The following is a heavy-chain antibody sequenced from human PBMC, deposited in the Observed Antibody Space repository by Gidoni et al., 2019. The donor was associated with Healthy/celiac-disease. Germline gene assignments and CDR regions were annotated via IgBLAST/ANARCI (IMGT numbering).Heavy chain of an antibody. Sequence: QVQLQESGPGLVKPSETLSLTCTVSGGSISSYYWSWIRQPPGKGLEWIGYIYYSGSTNYNPSLKSRVTISVDTSKNQFSLKLSSVTAADTAVYYCARVVTTVTTSIRQGYYFDYWGQGTLVTVSS. CDR1: GGSISSYY. J-gene: IGHJ4*02. CDR3: ARVVTTVTTSIRQGYYFDY. CDR2: IYYSGST. V-gene: IGHV4-59*01. D-gene: IGHD4-17*01.